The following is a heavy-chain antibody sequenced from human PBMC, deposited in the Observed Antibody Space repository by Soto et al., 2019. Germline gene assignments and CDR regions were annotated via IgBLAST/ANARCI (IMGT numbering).Heavy chain of an antibody. V-gene: IGHV3-11*06. J-gene: IGHJ4*02. CDR2: ISSSSSYT. CDR3: ARASIAVVGTIDY. Sequence: PGGSLRLSCAASGFTFSDYYMSWIRQAPGKGLEWVSYISSSSSYTNYADSVKGRFTISRDNAKNSLYLQMNSLRAEDTAVYYCARASIAVVGTIDYWGKGTPVPVPS. CDR1: GFTFSDYY. D-gene: IGHD6-19*01.